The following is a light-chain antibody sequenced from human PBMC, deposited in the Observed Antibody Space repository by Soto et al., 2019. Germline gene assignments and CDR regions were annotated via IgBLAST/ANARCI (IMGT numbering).Light chain of an antibody. Sequence: EIVLTQSPGTLSLSPGERATLSCRASQSVSSRCLAWYQRKPGQAPRLLIYDASSRPTGIPDGFSGSGSGTDFTLTISRLEPEDFAVYYCQQCGSSPPTFGGGTKVEIK. J-gene: IGKJ4*01. CDR2: DAS. CDR3: QQCGSSPPT. V-gene: IGKV3-20*01. CDR1: QSVSSRC.